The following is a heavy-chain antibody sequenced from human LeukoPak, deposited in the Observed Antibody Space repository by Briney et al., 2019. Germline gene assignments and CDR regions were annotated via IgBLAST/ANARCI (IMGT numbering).Heavy chain of an antibody. CDR2: ISGSGGST. J-gene: IGHJ4*02. Sequence: GGSLRLSCAASGFTFSSYAMSWVRQAPGKGLEWVSAISGSGGSTYYADSVKGRFTISRDNSKNTLYLQMNSLRAEDTAVYYGAKARAPFDYGNDYWGQGTLVTVSS. CDR1: GFTFSSYA. V-gene: IGHV3-23*01. D-gene: IGHD4-11*01. CDR3: AKARAPFDYGNDY.